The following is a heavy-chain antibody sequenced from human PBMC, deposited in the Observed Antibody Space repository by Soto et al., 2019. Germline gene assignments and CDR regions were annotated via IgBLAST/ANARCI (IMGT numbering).Heavy chain of an antibody. CDR1: GGSFSGYY. V-gene: IGHV4-34*01. D-gene: IGHD2-2*02. Sequence: PSETLSLTCAVYGGSFSGYYWSWMRQPPGKGLEWIGEINHSGSTNYNPSLKSRVTISVDTSKNEFSLKLSSVTAADTAVYYCARGSTKPAAILGLYYYGMDVWGQGTTVTVSS. J-gene: IGHJ6*02. CDR3: ARGSTKPAAILGLYYYGMDV. CDR2: INHSGST.